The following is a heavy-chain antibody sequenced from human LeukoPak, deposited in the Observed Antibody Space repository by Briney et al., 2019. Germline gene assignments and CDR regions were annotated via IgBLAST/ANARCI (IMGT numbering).Heavy chain of an antibody. CDR1: GFTFSNAW. CDR3: TTFYHEYSPY. J-gene: IGHJ4*02. V-gene: IGHV3-15*01. CDR2: IKSRRDGGTI. D-gene: IGHD2/OR15-2a*01. Sequence: GGSLRLSCAASGFTFSNAWMNWVRQAPGKGLEWVGRIKSRRDGGTIDYAAPVKGRFTISRDDSKNTLYLQMNSLKTEDTAVYYCTTFYHEYSPYWGRGTLVTVSS.